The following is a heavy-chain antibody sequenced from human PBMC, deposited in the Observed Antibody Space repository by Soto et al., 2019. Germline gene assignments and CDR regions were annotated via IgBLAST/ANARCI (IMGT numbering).Heavy chain of an antibody. CDR3: AREPVPDYYDSSGYYDY. D-gene: IGHD3-22*01. CDR2: VIPIFGTA. Sequence: SVKVSCKASGGTFSSYAISWVRQAPGQGLEWMGGVIPIFGTANYAQKFQGRVTITADESTSTAYMELSSLRSEDTAVYYCAREPVPDYYDSSGYYDYWGQGTLVTAPQ. V-gene: IGHV1-69*13. CDR1: GGTFSSYA. J-gene: IGHJ4*02.